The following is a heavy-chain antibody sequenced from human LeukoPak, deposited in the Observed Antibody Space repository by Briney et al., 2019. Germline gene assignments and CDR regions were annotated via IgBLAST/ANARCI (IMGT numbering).Heavy chain of an antibody. Sequence: GGSLRLSCAASRFTFSTYWMHWVRQAPGKGLVWVSRINSDGSSTGYADSVKGRFTISRDNAKNTLYLQMNSLRAEDTAVYYCARDPYSSSWYYYYYMDVWGKGTMVTVSS. V-gene: IGHV3-74*01. D-gene: IGHD6-13*01. CDR3: ARDPYSSSWYYYYYMDV. CDR2: INSDGSST. CDR1: RFTFSTYW. J-gene: IGHJ6*03.